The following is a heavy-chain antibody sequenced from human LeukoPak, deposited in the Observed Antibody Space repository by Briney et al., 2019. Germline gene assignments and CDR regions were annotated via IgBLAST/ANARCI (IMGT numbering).Heavy chain of an antibody. CDR1: GYSFTSYW. CDR3: ARHHQDVEMATIGGFDY. Sequence: GESLKISCKGSGYSFTSYWIGWVRQMPGKGLEWMGIIYPGDSDTRYSPSFQGQVTISADKSISTAYLQWSSLKASDTAMYYCARHHQDVEMATIGGFDYWGQGTLVTVSS. V-gene: IGHV5-51*01. J-gene: IGHJ4*02. CDR2: IYPGDSDT. D-gene: IGHD5-24*01.